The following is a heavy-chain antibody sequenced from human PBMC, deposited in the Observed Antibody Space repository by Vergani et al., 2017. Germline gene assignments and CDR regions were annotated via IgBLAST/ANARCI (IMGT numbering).Heavy chain of an antibody. Sequence: EVQLVESGGGLAQPGGSLRLSCAASGFIFSSYWMHWVRQAPGKGLEWVAAIKEDGSEKQYVDSVKGRFTISRDNAKKSLYLQMNSLRGEDTAVYYCARGNSLGSYWGQGTLVTVSS. D-gene: IGHD1-7*01. V-gene: IGHV3-7*01. CDR1: GFIFSSYW. J-gene: IGHJ4*02. CDR3: ARGNSLGSY. CDR2: IKEDGSEK.